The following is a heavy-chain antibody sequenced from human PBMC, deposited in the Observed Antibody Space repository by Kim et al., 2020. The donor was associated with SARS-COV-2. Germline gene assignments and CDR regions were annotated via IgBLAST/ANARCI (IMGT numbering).Heavy chain of an antibody. CDR3: ARYARSYGMDV. CDR2: ISSSSSYI. V-gene: IGHV3-21*01. D-gene: IGHD2-2*01. J-gene: IGHJ6*02. CDR1: GFTFSSYS. Sequence: GGSLRLSCAASGFTFSSYSMNWVRQAPGKGLEWVSSISSSSSYIYYADSVKGRFTISRDNAKNSLYLQMNSLRAEDTAVYYCARYARSYGMDVWGQGTTVTGSS.